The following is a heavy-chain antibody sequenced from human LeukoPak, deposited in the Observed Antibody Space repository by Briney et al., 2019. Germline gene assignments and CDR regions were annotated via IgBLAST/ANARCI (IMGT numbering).Heavy chain of an antibody. CDR3: ARVQGFGELSLIFGY. V-gene: IGHV4-59*08. J-gene: IGHJ4*02. CDR2: IYYSGST. Sequence: SGTLSLTCTVSGGSISSYYWSWIRQPPGKGLEWIGYIYYSGSTYYNPSLKSRVTISVDTSKNQFSLKLSSVTAADTAVYYCARVQGFGELSLIFGYWGQGTLVTVSS. D-gene: IGHD3-10*01. CDR1: GGSISSYY.